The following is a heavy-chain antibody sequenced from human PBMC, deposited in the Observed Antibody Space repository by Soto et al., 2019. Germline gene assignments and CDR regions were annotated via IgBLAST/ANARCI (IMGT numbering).Heavy chain of an antibody. D-gene: IGHD6-13*01. J-gene: IGHJ4*02. V-gene: IGHV3-23*01. Sequence: PWGSLRLSCTASGLTFSRPAMTWVRQAPGKGLEWVSGLSDSGGSIYYADSVKGRFTISRDNSMNTLYLQMNTLRAEDTAIYYCAKVSSSWYAGFFDLWGQGTLVTVSS. CDR2: LSDSGGSI. CDR1: GLTFSRPA. CDR3: AKVSSSWYAGFFDL.